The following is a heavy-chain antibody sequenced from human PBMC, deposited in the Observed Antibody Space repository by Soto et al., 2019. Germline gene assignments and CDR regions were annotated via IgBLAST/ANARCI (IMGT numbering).Heavy chain of an antibody. D-gene: IGHD3-22*01. CDR2: ISYDGSNK. J-gene: IGHJ5*02. CDR3: ARVNYYDSSGYRGPWFDP. V-gene: IGHV3-30-3*01. CDR1: GFTFSSYA. Sequence: GGSLRLSCAASGFTFSSYAMHWVRQAPGKGLEWVAVISYDGSNKYYADSVKGRFTISRDNSKNTLYLQMNSLRAEDTAVYYCARVNYYDSSGYRGPWFDPWGQGTLVTVSS.